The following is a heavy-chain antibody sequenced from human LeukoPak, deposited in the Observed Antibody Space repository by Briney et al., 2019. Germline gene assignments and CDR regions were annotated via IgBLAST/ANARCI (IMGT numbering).Heavy chain of an antibody. CDR1: GGSISSYY. Sequence: SSETLSLTCTVSGGSISSYYWSWIRQPPGKGLEWIGYIYYSGSTNYNPSLKSRVTISVDTSKNQFSLKLSSVTAADTAVYYCARESLGYYSKWGQGTLVTVSS. D-gene: IGHD1-26*01. V-gene: IGHV4-59*01. CDR3: ARESLGYYSK. CDR2: IYYSGST. J-gene: IGHJ4*02.